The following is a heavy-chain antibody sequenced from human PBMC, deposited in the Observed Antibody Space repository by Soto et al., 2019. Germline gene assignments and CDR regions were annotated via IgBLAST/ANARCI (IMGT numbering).Heavy chain of an antibody. V-gene: IGHV4-31*03. Sequence: SETLSLTCTVSGGSISSGGYYWSWIRQHPGKGLEWIGYIYYSGSTYYNPPLKSRVTISVDTSKNQFSLKLSSVTAADTAVYYCARGDFWSGYTLDYWGQGTLVTVSS. CDR3: ARGDFWSGYTLDY. D-gene: IGHD3-3*01. CDR2: IYYSGST. CDR1: GGSISSGGYY. J-gene: IGHJ4*02.